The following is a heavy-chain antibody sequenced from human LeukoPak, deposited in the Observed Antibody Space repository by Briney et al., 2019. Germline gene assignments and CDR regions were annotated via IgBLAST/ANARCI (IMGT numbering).Heavy chain of an antibody. D-gene: IGHD4-17*01. CDR1: GFTFSSYS. J-gene: IGHJ1*01. CDR3: ARGYGDYVASGFHH. CDR2: IWYDGSNK. Sequence: GGSLRLSCAASGFTFSSYSMNWVRQAPGKGLEWVAVIWYDGSNKYYADSVKGRFTISRDNSKNTLYLQMNSLRAEDTAVYYCARGYGDYVASGFHHWGQGTLVTVSS. V-gene: IGHV3-33*08.